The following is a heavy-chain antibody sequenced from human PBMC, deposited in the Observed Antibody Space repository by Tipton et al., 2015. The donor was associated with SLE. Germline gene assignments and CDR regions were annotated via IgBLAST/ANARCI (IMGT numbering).Heavy chain of an antibody. CDR2: IYYSGST. D-gene: IGHD3-10*01. Sequence: TLSLTCTVSGGSISSHYWSWIRQPPGKGLEWIGYIYYSGSTNYNPSLKSRVTISLDTSKNQFSLKLSSVTAADTAVYYCARVGVTMVQGDNWFDPWGQGTLVTVSS. V-gene: IGHV4-59*11. CDR3: ARVGVTMVQGDNWFDP. CDR1: GGSISSHY. J-gene: IGHJ5*02.